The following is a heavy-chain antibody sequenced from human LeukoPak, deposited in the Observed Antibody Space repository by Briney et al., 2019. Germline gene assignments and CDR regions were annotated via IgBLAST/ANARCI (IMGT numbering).Heavy chain of an antibody. CDR3: ARDIISPGVPAALDV. CDR1: GFTFSSYA. CDR2: ISYDGSNK. V-gene: IGHV3-30*04. D-gene: IGHD2-2*01. J-gene: IGHJ6*02. Sequence: PGGSLRLSCAASGFTFSSYAMHWVRQAPGKGLEWVAVISYDGSNKYYADSVKGRFTISRDNSKNTLYLQMNSLRAEDTAVYYCARDIISPGVPAALDVWGQGTTVTVSS.